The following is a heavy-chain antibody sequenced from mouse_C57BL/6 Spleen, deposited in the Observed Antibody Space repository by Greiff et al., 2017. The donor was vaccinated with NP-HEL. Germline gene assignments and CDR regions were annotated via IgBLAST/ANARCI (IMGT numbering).Heavy chain of an antibody. D-gene: IGHD2-3*01. CDR3: ARQGGYYVSYWYFDV. V-gene: IGHV5-12*01. CDR2: ISNGGGST. J-gene: IGHJ1*03. Sequence: EVKLVESGGGLVQPGGSLKLSCAASGFTFSDYYMYWVRQTPEKRLEWVAYISNGGGSTYYPDTVKGRFTISRDNAKNTLYLQMSRLKSEDTAMYYCARQGGYYVSYWYFDVWGTGTTVTVSS. CDR1: GFTFSDYY.